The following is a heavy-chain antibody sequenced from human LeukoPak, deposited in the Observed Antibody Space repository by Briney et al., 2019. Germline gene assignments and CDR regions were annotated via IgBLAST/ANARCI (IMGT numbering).Heavy chain of an antibody. CDR3: ARVGNYYDRSAFHDY. J-gene: IGHJ4*02. CDR1: GGSISSYY. D-gene: IGHD3-22*01. V-gene: IGHV4-59*01. CDR2: IYYSEST. Sequence: PSETLSLTYTVSGGSISSYYWSWIRQPPGKGLEWIGYIYYSESTNYNPSLKSRVTISVDTSKNQFYLKLSSVTAADTAVYYCARVGNYYDRSAFHDYWGQGTLVTVSS.